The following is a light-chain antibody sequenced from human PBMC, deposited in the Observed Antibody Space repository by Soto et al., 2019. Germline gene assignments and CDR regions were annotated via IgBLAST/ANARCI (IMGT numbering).Light chain of an antibody. CDR2: DVS. Sequence: QSALTQPPSVSGSSRQSVTISCTGNSSDVGSSNGFSCDQQPPGTAPKLMIYDVSNRPSGVPDRFSGSKSGNTASLTISGLQAEDEADYYCSSYTSSSTYVFGTGTKVTVL. CDR3: SSYTSSSTYV. CDR1: SSDVGSSNG. J-gene: IGLJ1*01. V-gene: IGLV2-18*02.